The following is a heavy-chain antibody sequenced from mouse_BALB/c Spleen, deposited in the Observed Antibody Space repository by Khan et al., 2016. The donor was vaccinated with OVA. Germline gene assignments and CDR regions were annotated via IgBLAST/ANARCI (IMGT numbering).Heavy chain of an antibody. CDR2: ISYSGNT. J-gene: IGHJ2*02. D-gene: IGHD1-1*01. CDR1: GYSITSDYA. CDR3: ARVYGGDFDY. Sequence: EVQLQESGPGLVKASQSLSLTCTVTGYSITSDYAWNWIRQFPGNKLEWMGFISYSGNTKYNPSLKSRFSITRDTSKNQFFLQLNSVTTEDTATYYCARVYGGDFDYWGQGTSLTVSS. V-gene: IGHV3-2*02.